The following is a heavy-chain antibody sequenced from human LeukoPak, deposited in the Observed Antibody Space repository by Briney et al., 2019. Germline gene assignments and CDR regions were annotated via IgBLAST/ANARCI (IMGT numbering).Heavy chain of an antibody. CDR1: GFSLSTSGVG. J-gene: IGHJ4*02. D-gene: IGHD1-26*01. V-gene: IGHV2-5*01. CDR3: AHGVRHQWDTIGYFDY. Sequence: SGPTLVNPTQTPTLTCTFSGFSLSTSGVGVGWIRQPPGKALEWLALIYWNDDKRYSPSLKSRLTITKDTSKNQVVLTMTNMDPVDTATYYCAHGVRHQWDTIGYFDYWGQGTLVTVSS. CDR2: IYWNDDK.